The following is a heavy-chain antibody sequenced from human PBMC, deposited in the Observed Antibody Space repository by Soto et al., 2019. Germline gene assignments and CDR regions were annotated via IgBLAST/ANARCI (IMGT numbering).Heavy chain of an antibody. CDR1: GFTFSSYD. D-gene: IGHD6-13*01. CDR3: ARGIAAVSSYGMDV. V-gene: IGHV3-13*01. Sequence: GGSLRLSCAASGFTFSSYDMHWVRQATGKGLEWVSAIGTAGDTYYPGSVKGRFTISRENAKNSLYLQMNSLRAEDTAVYYCARGIAAVSSYGMDVWGQGTTVTVSS. J-gene: IGHJ6*02. CDR2: IGTAGDT.